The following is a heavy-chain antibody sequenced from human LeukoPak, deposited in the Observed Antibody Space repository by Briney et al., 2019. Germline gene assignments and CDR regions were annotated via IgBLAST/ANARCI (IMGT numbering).Heavy chain of an antibody. CDR1: GYTFTSYG. Sequence: GASVKVSCKASGYTFTSYGISWVRQAPGQGLEWMGWISAYNGNTNYAQKLQGRVTMTTDTSTSTVYMELRSLRSDDTAVYYCASRIAVAGTLDYWGQGTLVTVSS. D-gene: IGHD6-19*01. V-gene: IGHV1-18*01. CDR3: ASRIAVAGTLDY. CDR2: ISAYNGNT. J-gene: IGHJ4*02.